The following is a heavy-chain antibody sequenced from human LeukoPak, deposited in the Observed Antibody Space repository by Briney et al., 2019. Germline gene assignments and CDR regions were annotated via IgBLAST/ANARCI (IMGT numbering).Heavy chain of an antibody. D-gene: IGHD3-10*01. J-gene: IGHJ4*02. CDR2: ISGSGGTT. Sequence: GGSLRLSCTASGFSFSSYGMSWVRQAPGKGLEWVSGISGSGGTTYNADSVKGRFTISRDNSKNTLFLQMNSLRVEDTAVYYCAKSFGSGTDYWGQGTPVTVSS. CDR1: GFSFSSYG. V-gene: IGHV3-23*01. CDR3: AKSFGSGTDY.